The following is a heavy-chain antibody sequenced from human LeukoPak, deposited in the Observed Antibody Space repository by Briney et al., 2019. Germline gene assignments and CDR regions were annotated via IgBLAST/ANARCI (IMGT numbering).Heavy chain of an antibody. CDR3: ARSPTPSPYYYDSSGYWFDY. CDR1: GYTFTIYG. Sequence: GASVKVSCKASGYTFTIYGISWVRQAPGQGLEWMGWISAYNGNTNYAQKLQGRVTMTTDTSTSTAYMELRSLRSDDTAVYYCARSPTPSPYYYDSSGYWFDYWGQGTLVTVSS. J-gene: IGHJ4*02. D-gene: IGHD3-22*01. V-gene: IGHV1-18*01. CDR2: ISAYNGNT.